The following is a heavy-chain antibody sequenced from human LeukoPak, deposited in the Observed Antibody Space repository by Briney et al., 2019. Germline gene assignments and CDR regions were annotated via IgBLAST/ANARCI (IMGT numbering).Heavy chain of an antibody. D-gene: IGHD3-16*01. J-gene: IGHJ4*02. CDR2: ISYDGSNK. V-gene: IGHV3-30*18. CDR1: GFTFSSYG. CDR3: AKEPGGY. Sequence: GGSLRLSCAASGFTFSSYGMHWVRQAPGKGLEWVAVISYDGSNKYYADSVKGRFTISRDNSKNTLYLQMNSLRAENTAVYYCAKEPGGYWGQGTLVTVSS.